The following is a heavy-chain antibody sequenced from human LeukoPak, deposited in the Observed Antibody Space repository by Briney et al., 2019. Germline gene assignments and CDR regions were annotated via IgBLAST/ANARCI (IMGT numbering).Heavy chain of an antibody. Sequence: GGSLRLSCAASGFTVSSLAMHWVRQAPGKGLEWVSSSGTRSGTKYYADSVKGRFTISRDNAKNSLFLQMNSLRAEDTAVYYCARDGGIGILYSYMDVWGRGTTVTVSS. CDR2: SGTRSGTK. J-gene: IGHJ6*03. CDR1: GFTVSSLA. CDR3: ARDGGIGILYSYMDV. V-gene: IGHV3-21*04. D-gene: IGHD1-26*01.